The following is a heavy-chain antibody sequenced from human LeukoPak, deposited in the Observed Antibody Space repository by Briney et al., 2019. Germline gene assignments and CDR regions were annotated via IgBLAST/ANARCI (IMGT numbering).Heavy chain of an antibody. CDR2: MYTSGST. J-gene: IGHJ4*02. Sequence: SETLSLTCTVFGGSISSYYWSWIRQPAGKGLEWIGRMYTSGSTNYNPSLKSRVTMSVDTSKNQFSLKLSSVTAADTAVYYCARDTGYYFGSGNYLNYFDYWGQGTLVTVSS. D-gene: IGHD3-10*01. V-gene: IGHV4-4*07. CDR3: ARDTGYYFGSGNYLNYFDY. CDR1: GGSISSYY.